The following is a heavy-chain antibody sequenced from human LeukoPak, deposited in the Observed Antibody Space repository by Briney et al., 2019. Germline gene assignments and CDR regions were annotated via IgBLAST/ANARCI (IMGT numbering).Heavy chain of an antibody. CDR2: VSRSSSHI. CDR3: ARGMTTTYYDYYYGMDV. CDR1: GFDLFRYS. V-gene: IGHV3-21*01. Sequence: PGGSLRLSCAASGFDLFRYSLNWVRQAPGKRLEWVSCVSRSSSHIYYADSVKGRFTISRDNAKSSLYLQMNSLRVEDTAVYYCARGMTTTYYDYYYGMDVWGQGTMVTVSS. D-gene: IGHD1-26*01. J-gene: IGHJ6*02.